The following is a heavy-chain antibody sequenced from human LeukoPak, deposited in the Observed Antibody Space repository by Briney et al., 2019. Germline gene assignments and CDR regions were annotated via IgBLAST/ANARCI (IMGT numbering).Heavy chain of an antibody. CDR1: GGSFSGYY. CDR3: ARGLRYSYGYFDY. V-gene: IGHV4-34*01. Sequence: SETLSLTCAVYGGSFSGYYWSWIRQPPGKGLEWIGEVNHSGSTNYNPSLKSRVTISVDTSKNQFSLKLSSVTAADTAVYYCARGLRYSYGYFDYWGQGTLVTVSS. D-gene: IGHD5-18*01. J-gene: IGHJ4*02. CDR2: VNHSGST.